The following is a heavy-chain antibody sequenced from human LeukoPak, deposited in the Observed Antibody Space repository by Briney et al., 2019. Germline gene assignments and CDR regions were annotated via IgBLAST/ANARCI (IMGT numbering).Heavy chain of an antibody. Sequence: GGSLRLSCAASGFTLSSYWMSRVHQAPGKGLEWVANIKQDGSEKYYVDSVKGRFTISRDNARNSLYLQMNSLRAEDTAVYYCARDALEWFLGGVFDYWGQGTLVTVSS. J-gene: IGHJ4*02. CDR3: ARDALEWFLGGVFDY. D-gene: IGHD3-3*01. CDR2: IKQDGSEK. V-gene: IGHV3-7*01. CDR1: GFTLSSYW.